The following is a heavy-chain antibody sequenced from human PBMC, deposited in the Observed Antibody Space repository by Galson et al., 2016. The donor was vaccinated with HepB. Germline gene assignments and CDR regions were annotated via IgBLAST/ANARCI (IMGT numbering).Heavy chain of an antibody. CDR1: GYSFTTYW. Sequence: QSGAEVKKPGESLRISCKGSGYSFTTYWISWVRQVPGKGLEWMGRIDPSDSYTKYSPSFQGHVTISTDRSISTAYLQWSSLKASDTAMYYCARDPGYCSPSVCPRGPRWGQGTPATVSS. CDR2: IDPSDSYT. V-gene: IGHV5-10-1*01. J-gene: IGHJ4*02. D-gene: IGHD2-15*01. CDR3: ARDPGYCSPSVCPRGPR.